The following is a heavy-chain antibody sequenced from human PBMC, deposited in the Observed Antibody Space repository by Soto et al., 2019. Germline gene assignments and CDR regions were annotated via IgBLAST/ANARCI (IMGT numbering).Heavy chain of an antibody. CDR1: GFTFSSYA. CDR2: ISGSGGST. CDR3: ANVDSSSGGSCVKINDAFDV. V-gene: IGHV3-23*01. D-gene: IGHD2-15*01. J-gene: IGHJ3*01. Sequence: GGSLRLSCAASGFTFSSYAMSWVRQAPGKGLEWVSAISGSGGSTYYADSGKGRFTISRDNSKNTLNLQMNSLRAEEKAVYYCANVDSSSGGSCVKINDAFDVWGQGTMVTVSS.